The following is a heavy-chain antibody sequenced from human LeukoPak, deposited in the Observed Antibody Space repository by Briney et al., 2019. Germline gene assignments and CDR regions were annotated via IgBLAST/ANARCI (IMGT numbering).Heavy chain of an antibody. CDR2: IIPIFGTA. J-gene: IGHJ4*02. V-gene: IGHV1-69*13. CDR1: GGTFSSYA. D-gene: IGHD2-21*02. Sequence: ASVKVSCKASGGTFSSYAISWVRQAPGQGLEWMGGIIPIFGTANYAQKFQGRVTITADESTSTAYMELSSLRSEDTAVYYCARGRAYCGGDCYLHIDYWGQGTLVTVSS. CDR3: ARGRAYCGGDCYLHIDY.